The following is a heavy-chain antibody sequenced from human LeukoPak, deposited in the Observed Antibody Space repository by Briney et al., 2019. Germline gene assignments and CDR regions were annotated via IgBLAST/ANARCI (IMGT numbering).Heavy chain of an antibody. D-gene: IGHD3-22*01. CDR3: ARPRTYYYDSSGYYYAY. Sequence: SETLSLTCAVYGGSFSGYYRSWIRQPPGKRLEWIGEINHSGSTNYNPSLKSRVTISVDTSKNQFSLKLSSVTAADTAVYYCARPRTYYYDSSGYYYAYWGQGTLVTVSS. CDR1: GGSFSGYY. J-gene: IGHJ4*02. V-gene: IGHV4-34*01. CDR2: INHSGST.